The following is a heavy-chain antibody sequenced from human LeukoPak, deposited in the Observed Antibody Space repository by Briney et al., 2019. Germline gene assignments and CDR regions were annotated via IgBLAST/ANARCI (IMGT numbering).Heavy chain of an antibody. J-gene: IGHJ4*02. D-gene: IGHD3-10*01. V-gene: IGHV3-30*14. CDR1: GFTFSSYA. CDR2: ISYDGSNK. CDR3: TREASEFY. Sequence: GGSLRISCAASGFTFSSYAMHWVRQAPGKGLEWVAVISYDGSNKYYADSVKGRFTISRDNAKNSLYLQMNSLRAEDTAVYYCTREASEFYWGQGTLVTVSS.